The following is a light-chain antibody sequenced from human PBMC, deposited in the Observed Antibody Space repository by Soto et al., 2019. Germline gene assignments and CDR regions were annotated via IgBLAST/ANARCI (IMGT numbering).Light chain of an antibody. CDR1: HSIVTY. V-gene: IGKV1-39*01. CDR2: AAS. J-gene: IGKJ1*01. Sequence: DIQMTQYPSSLSASIGDRVTITCQASHSIVTYLNWYLQKPGQAPKLLIYAASNLQSGVPSRFSGSGSGTDFTLTISSLQPEDFATYFCQQSYSTPPWTFGQGTKVDIK. CDR3: QQSYSTPPWT.